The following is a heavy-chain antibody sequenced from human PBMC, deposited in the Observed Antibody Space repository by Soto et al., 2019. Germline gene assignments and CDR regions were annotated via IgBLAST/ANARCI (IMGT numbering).Heavy chain of an antibody. CDR2: IYYSGTT. V-gene: IGHV4-59*01. CDR1: GGSISSYY. Sequence: SETLSLTCTVSGGSISSYYWSWIRQPPGKGLEWIGYIYYSGTTSYNPSLNSRVTMSVDTSKNQFSLKVNSVTAADTAVYYCARDRRIAAAGDAFDIWGQGTMVTVSS. D-gene: IGHD6-13*01. J-gene: IGHJ3*02. CDR3: ARDRRIAAAGDAFDI.